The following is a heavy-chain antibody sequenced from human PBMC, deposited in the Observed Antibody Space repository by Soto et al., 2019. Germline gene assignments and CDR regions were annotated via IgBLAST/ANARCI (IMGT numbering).Heavy chain of an antibody. CDR2: ISGSGGST. CDR3: ATTYGDYVRAFDI. Sequence: EVQLMESGGGLVQPGGSLRLSCAASGFTFSSYAMSWVRQAPGKGLEWVSAISGSGGSTYYADSVKGRFTISRDNSNNTLYLQMNSLIAEDTAVYYCATTYGDYVRAFDIWGQGTMVTVSS. D-gene: IGHD4-17*01. CDR1: GFTFSSYA. V-gene: IGHV3-23*01. J-gene: IGHJ3*02.